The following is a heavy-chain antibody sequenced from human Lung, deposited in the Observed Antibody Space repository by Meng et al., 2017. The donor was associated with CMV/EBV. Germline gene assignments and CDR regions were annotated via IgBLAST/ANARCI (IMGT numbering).Heavy chain of an antibody. D-gene: IGHD2-15*01. CDR2: FVNYVDT. CDR3: ASGTPGRSYCDY. CDR1: GYTFGSYG. J-gene: IGHJ4*02. V-gene: IGHV1-18*01. Sequence: QCHLLHAGTEVRKTGSSVRVSCKASGYTFGSYGICWVRQAPGQGLEWMGWFVNYVDTYPAPKFQGRVTMTTDTHTNTAFMELRSLTSDDTAVYYCASGTPGRSYCDYWGQGTLVTVSS.